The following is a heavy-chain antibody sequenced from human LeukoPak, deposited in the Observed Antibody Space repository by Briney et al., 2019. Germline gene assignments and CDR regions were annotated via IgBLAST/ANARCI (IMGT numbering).Heavy chain of an antibody. Sequence: GGSLRLSCAASGFTFSSYAMHWVRQAPGKGLEWVSGISWNSGSIGYADSVKGRFTISRDNAKNSLYLQMNSLRAEDTALHYCAKDTHYYDSSGYYLGGAFDIWGQGTMVTVSS. CDR2: ISWNSGSI. J-gene: IGHJ3*02. D-gene: IGHD3-22*01. CDR1: GFTFSSYA. CDR3: AKDTHYYDSSGYYLGGAFDI. V-gene: IGHV3-9*01.